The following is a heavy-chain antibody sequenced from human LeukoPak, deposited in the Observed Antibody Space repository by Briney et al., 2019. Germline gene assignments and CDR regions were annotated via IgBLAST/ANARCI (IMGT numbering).Heavy chain of an antibody. CDR2: ISWNSGSL. J-gene: IGHJ4*02. CDR1: GFTFDDYA. CDR3: AKGASRSWYRYADY. Sequence: GGSLRLSCAASGFTFDDYAMHWVRQAPGKGLEWVSGISWNSGSLDYAESVKGRFTISRDNAMNSLYLQMNSLRAEDSALYYCAKGASRSWYRYADYWGQGTLVTVSS. V-gene: IGHV3-9*01. D-gene: IGHD6-13*01.